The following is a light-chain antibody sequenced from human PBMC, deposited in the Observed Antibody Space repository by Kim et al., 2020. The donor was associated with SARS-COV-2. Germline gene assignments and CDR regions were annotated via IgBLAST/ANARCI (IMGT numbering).Light chain of an antibody. J-gene: IGKJ5*01. CDR2: DAS. CDR3: QQFKSFPPIT. CDR1: QAISSA. V-gene: IGKV1-13*02. Sequence: SVGDRVITTGLARQAISSALDWYQHNPGKGPKLLIYDASSLESGVSSRFSGRGAGTDFTLTISSLQPEDFASYYCQQFKSFPPITFGQGTRLEIK.